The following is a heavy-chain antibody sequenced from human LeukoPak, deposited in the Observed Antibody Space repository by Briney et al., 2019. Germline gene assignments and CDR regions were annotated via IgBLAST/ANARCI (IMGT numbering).Heavy chain of an antibody. CDR2: FYPTVSS. CDR3: ARDVSIFGPSFYFDF. V-gene: IGHV4-4*07. CDR1: GGSISSYY. D-gene: IGHD3-3*01. Sequence: PSETLSLTCTVSGGSISSYYWSWIRQPAGKGLEWIGHFYPTVSSNYNPSLKSRVTMSVDTSKNQFSLKMSSVTAADTAVYYCARDVSIFGPSFYFDFWGQGTLVTVCS. J-gene: IGHJ4*02.